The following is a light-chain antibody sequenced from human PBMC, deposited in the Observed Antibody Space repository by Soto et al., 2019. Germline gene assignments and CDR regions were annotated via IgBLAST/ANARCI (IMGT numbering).Light chain of an antibody. CDR2: AAS. CDR1: QSISSY. CDR3: QQLCTCPRT. J-gene: IGKJ3*01. V-gene: IGKV1-39*01. Sequence: DIQMTQSPSSLSASVGDRVTITCRASQSISSYLNWYQQKPGKAPKLLIYAASTLQNRVPSRFSGSGSGTEFTLTINCLQLEDFATYYCQQLCTCPRTFGPGTKVDIK.